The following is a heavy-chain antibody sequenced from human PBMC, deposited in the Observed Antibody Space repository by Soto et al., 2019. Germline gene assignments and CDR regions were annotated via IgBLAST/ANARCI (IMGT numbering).Heavy chain of an antibody. CDR2: LYYSGST. CDR3: ARAQGRTFTNWFDP. CDR1: GGSISSGDYY. Sequence: PSETLSLTCTVSGGSISSGDYYWSWSRQPPGKGLEWIGYLYYSGSTYYNPSLKSRVTISVDTSKNQFSLKLSSVTAADTAVYYCARAQGRTFTNWFDPWGQGTLVTVSS. D-gene: IGHD3-16*01. V-gene: IGHV4-30-4*01. J-gene: IGHJ5*02.